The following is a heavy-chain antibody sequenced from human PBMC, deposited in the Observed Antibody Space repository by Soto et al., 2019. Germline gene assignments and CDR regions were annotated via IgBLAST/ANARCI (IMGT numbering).Heavy chain of an antibody. CDR2: IYYSGST. J-gene: IGHJ4*02. Sequence: QVQLQESGPGLVKPSETLSLTCPVSGGSISSYYWSWIRQPPGKGLEWIGYIYYSGSTNYNPSLKSRVTISVDTSKNQFSLKLSSVTAADTAVYYCARERGTVGDFDYWGQGTLVTVSS. D-gene: IGHD3-16*01. V-gene: IGHV4-59*01. CDR1: GGSISSYY. CDR3: ARERGTVGDFDY.